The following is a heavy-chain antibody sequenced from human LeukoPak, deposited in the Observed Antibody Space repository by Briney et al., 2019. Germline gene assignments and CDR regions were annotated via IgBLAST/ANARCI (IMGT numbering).Heavy chain of an antibody. CDR3: AKIGTGAFDI. D-gene: IGHD1-26*01. CDR1: GFTFSSYA. Sequence: GGSPRLSCAASGFTFSSYAMSWVRQAPGKGLEWVSAISGSGGGTYYADSVKGRFTISRDNSKNTLYLQMNSLRAEDTAVYYCAKIGTGAFDIWGQGTMVTVSS. V-gene: IGHV3-23*01. J-gene: IGHJ3*02. CDR2: ISGSGGGT.